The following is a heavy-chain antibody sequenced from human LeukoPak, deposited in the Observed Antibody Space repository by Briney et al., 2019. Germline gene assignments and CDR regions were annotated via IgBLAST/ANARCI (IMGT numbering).Heavy chain of an antibody. CDR3: ATSRVFDF. J-gene: IGHJ4*02. CDR2: INSDGNNI. Sequence: GGSLRLSCVTSGFTFSDYFMNWIRQAPGKGPEWLSFINSDGNNIYYRDSVEGRFTISRDNAKKTLYLEMNNLRVDDTAIYYCATSRVFDFWGQGTLVAVSS. V-gene: IGHV3-11*04. CDR1: GFTFSDYF.